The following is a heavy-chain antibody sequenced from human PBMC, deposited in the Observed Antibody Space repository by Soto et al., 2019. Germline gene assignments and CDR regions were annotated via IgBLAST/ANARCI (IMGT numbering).Heavy chain of an antibody. CDR3: TRYCSSTSCYAIH. D-gene: IGHD2-2*01. Sequence: GGSLRLSCTASGFTFGDYAMSWFRQAPGKGLEWVGFIRSKAYGGTTEYAASVKGRFTISRDDSKSIAYLQMNSLKTEDTAVYYCTRYCSSTSCYAIHWGQGTLVTVSS. CDR1: GFTFGDYA. CDR2: IRSKAYGGTT. J-gene: IGHJ4*02. V-gene: IGHV3-49*03.